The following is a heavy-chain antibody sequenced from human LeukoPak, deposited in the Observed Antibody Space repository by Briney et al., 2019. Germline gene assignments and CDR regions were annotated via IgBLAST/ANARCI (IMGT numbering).Heavy chain of an antibody. V-gene: IGHV4-4*07. J-gene: IGHJ4*02. CDR1: GGSISSYY. CDR2: IYTSGST. Sequence: SETLSLTCTVSGGSISSYYWSWIRQSPGKGLEWIERIYTSGSTNYNPSLKSRVTISVDTSKNQFSLKVSSVTAADTAVYYCASHSGGYAYWGQGTLVTVSS. D-gene: IGHD5-12*01. CDR3: ASHSGGYAY.